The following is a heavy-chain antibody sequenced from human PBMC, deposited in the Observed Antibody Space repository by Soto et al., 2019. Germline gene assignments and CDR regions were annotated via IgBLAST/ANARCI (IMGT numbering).Heavy chain of an antibody. J-gene: IGHJ4*02. D-gene: IGHD5-12*01. CDR2: IYWDDDK. CDR3: AHLVVARITYYFVS. Sequence: QIILKESGPTLVKPTQTLTLTCTFSGFSLSTSGVGVGWIRQPPGKALEWLTFIYWDDDKRNSPFLKSTLTSTKDPPTNQVVLTLTTMDPVDTATYYCAHLVVARITYYFVSCGQGALVTVS. V-gene: IGHV2-5*02. CDR1: GFSLSTSGVG.